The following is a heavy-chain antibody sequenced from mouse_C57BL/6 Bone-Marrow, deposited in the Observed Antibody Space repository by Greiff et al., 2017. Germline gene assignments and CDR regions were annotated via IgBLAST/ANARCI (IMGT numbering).Heavy chain of an antibody. V-gene: IGHV5-12*01. Sequence: EVNVVESGGGLVQPGGSLKLSCAASGFTFSDYYMYWVRQTPEKRLEWVAYISNGGGSTYYPDTVKGRFTISRDNAKNTLYLQMSRLKSEDTAMYYCARTGSNYLYYYAMDYWGQGTSVTVSS. D-gene: IGHD2-5*01. CDR3: ARTGSNYLYYYAMDY. CDR1: GFTFSDYY. CDR2: ISNGGGST. J-gene: IGHJ4*01.